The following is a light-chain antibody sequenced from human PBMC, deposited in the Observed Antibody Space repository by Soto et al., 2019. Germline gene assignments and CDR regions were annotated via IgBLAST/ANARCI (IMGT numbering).Light chain of an antibody. CDR1: QGISSSF. J-gene: IGKJ1*01. Sequence: EMVLTQSPGTLSLSPGERATLSCGASQGISSSFLAWYQQKPGQAPRLLIYGTSTRATGTPVRFSGSGSGTHFTLTISRLEPEDSAVYYCQQFGSSPWTFGQGTKVEIK. CDR2: GTS. V-gene: IGKV3-20*01. CDR3: QQFGSSPWT.